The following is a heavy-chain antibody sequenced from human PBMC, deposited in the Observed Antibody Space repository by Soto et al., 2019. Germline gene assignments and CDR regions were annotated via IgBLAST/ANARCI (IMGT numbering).Heavy chain of an antibody. J-gene: IGHJ4*02. CDR1: GASISRGDYY. V-gene: IGHV4-31*03. CDR3: ARVRYLAGAGQNYFDL. D-gene: IGHD6-19*01. CDR2: IYRSGST. Sequence: SEALSLTCTVSGASISRGDYYWSWIRKLPGKGLEWIGYIYRSGSTYYNPSLESRITISVDTSQSQFSLDVSSVTAADTAVYYCARVRYLAGAGQNYFDLWGQGTLVTVSS.